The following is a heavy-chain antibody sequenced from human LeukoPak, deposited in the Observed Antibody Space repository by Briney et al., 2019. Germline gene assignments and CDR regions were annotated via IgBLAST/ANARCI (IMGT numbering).Heavy chain of an antibody. J-gene: IGHJ5*02. D-gene: IGHD3-10*01. CDR2: IYYTGST. V-gene: IGHV4-39*07. CDR3: ARDSGTTGEVKFDP. CDR1: GGSISSTGYY. Sequence: SETLSLTCTVYGGSISSTGYYWGWIRQPPGKGLEWLGNIYYTGSTYYNPSLKSRVTMSIDTSNNQFSLRLRFVTAADTAVYYCARDSGTTGEVKFDPWGQGTLVTVSS.